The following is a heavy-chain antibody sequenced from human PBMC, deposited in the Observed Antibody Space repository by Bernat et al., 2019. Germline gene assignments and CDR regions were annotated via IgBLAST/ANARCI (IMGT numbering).Heavy chain of an antibody. CDR2: IYFSGST. CDR3: ARSPFNYFDY. V-gene: IGHV4-31*11. D-gene: IGHD2/OR15-2a*01. CDR1: GGSINSGGFY. J-gene: IGHJ4*02. Sequence: VQLQESGPGLVKPSQTLSLTCAVSGGSINSGGFYWSWIRQRPGKGLEWIGYIYFSGSTYSNPPLMSRVTISVDTSKNHFSLKVRSVTAADTAVYYCARSPFNYFDYWGQGTLVTVSS.